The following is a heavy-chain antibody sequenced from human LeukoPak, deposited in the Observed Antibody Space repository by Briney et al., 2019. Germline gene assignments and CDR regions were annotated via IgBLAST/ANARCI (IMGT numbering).Heavy chain of an antibody. Sequence: VSVKVSCKASGYTFTGYYMHWVRQAPGQGLEWMGRINPNSGGTNYAQKFQGRVTMTRDTSISTAYVELSRLRSDDTAVYYCAREEAGILTGGFDYGGQGTLVTVSS. CDR3: AREEAGILTGGFDY. J-gene: IGHJ4*02. D-gene: IGHD3-9*01. CDR2: INPNSGGT. CDR1: GYTFTGYY. V-gene: IGHV1-2*06.